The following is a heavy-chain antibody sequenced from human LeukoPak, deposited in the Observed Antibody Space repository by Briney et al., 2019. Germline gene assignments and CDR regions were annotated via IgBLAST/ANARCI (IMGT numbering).Heavy chain of an antibody. CDR3: ARRVRSADYRLDY. Sequence: PSETLSLTCAVYGGSFTIYSWTWIRQPPGKSLEWVGEISPSGNTQYNPSLKSRVTISLDASKSQFYLKLNSVTAADMAVYYCARRVRSADYRLDYWGQGTLVTVSS. V-gene: IGHV4-34*01. D-gene: IGHD4-11*01. CDR2: ISPSGNT. CDR1: GGSFTIYS. J-gene: IGHJ4*02.